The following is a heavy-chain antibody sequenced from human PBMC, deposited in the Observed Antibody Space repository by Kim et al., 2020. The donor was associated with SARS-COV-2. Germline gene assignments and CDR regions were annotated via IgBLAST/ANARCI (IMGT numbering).Heavy chain of an antibody. J-gene: IGHJ6*02. CDR3: ARDGSSSSWLGIYYYGMDV. CDR1: GFTFSSYW. D-gene: IGHD6-13*01. V-gene: IGHV3-7*03. Sequence: GGSLRLSCAASGFTFSSYWMSWVRQAPGKGLEWVANIKQDGSEKYYVDSVKGRFTISRDNAKNSLYLQMNSLRAEDTAVYYCARDGSSSSWLGIYYYGMDVWGQGTTVTVSS. CDR2: IKQDGSEK.